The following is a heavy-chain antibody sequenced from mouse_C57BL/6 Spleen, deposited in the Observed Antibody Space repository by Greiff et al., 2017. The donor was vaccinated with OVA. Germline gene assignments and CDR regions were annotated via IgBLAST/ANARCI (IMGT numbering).Heavy chain of an antibody. D-gene: IGHD3-2*02. Sequence: VQLQQPGAELVRPGTSVKLSCKASGYTFTRYCMHWVKQRPGQGLEWIGVIDPSDSYTKYNQKFKGKATLTVDTSSSTAYMQLSRLTSEDSAVYYCQTAQAHYYAMDYWGQGTSVTVSS. V-gene: IGHV1-59*01. CDR1: GYTFTRYC. CDR2: IDPSDSYT. J-gene: IGHJ4*01. CDR3: QTAQAHYYAMDY.